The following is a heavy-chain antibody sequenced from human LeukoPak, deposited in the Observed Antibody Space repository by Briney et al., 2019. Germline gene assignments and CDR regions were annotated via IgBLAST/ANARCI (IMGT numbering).Heavy chain of an antibody. V-gene: IGHV1-46*01. Sequence: ASVKVSCKASGYTFTSYYMHWVRQAPGQGLEWMGIINPSGGSTSYAQKFQGRVTMTRDTSTSTVYMELSSLRSEDTAVYYCARDFADYDFWSGPKYWGQGTLVTVSS. D-gene: IGHD3-3*01. CDR2: INPSGGST. CDR3: ARDFADYDFWSGPKY. J-gene: IGHJ4*02. CDR1: GYTFTSYY.